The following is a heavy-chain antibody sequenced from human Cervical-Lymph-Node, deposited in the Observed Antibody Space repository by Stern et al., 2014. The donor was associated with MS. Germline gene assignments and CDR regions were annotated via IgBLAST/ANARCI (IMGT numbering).Heavy chain of an antibody. CDR1: GDSISSYTHY. D-gene: IGHD2-8*02. CDR2: VYYSGAT. J-gene: IGHJ4*02. V-gene: IGHV4-39*01. Sequence: QVQLQESGPGLVKPSETLSLTCAVSGDSISSYTHYWAWIRQPPGKGLEWIGSVYYSGATYYNPSLKRPVTISVDTSKNHFSWGFNSVTAADTAVYYCAKHACTGAACPFDLWGQGTLVTVSS. CDR3: AKHACTGAACPFDL.